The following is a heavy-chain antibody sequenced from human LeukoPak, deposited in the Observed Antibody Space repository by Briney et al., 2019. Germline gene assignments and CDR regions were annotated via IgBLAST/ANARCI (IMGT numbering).Heavy chain of an antibody. J-gene: IGHJ4*02. CDR2: ISGSGGST. Sequence: PGGSLRLSCAASGFTFSSYAMSWVRQAPGKGLEWVSAISGSGGSTYYADSVKGRFTISRDNSKNTLYLQMNSLRAEDTAVYYCAKDTFYDSSGYGNDYWGQGTLVTVSS. V-gene: IGHV3-23*01. CDR3: AKDTFYDSSGYGNDY. D-gene: IGHD3-22*01. CDR1: GFTFSSYA.